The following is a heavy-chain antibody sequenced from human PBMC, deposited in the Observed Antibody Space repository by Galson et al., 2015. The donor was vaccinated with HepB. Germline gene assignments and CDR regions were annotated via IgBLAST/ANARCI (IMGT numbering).Heavy chain of an antibody. CDR2: TYYRSRWYN. CDR3: ARVTGGVMNCGMDV. CDR1: GDSVSRNGAA. J-gene: IGHJ6*02. V-gene: IGHV6-1*01. Sequence: CAISGDSVSRNGAAWNWIRQSPSRGLEWLGRTYYRSRWYNDYAVSVKSRITFNPDTPKNQVSLQLNSVTPDDTAVYYCARVTGGVMNCGMDVWGQGTTVTVS. D-gene: IGHD1-26*01.